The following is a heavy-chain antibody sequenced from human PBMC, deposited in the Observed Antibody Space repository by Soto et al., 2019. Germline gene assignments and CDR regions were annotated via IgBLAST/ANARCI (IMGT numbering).Heavy chain of an antibody. V-gene: IGHV3-48*04. D-gene: IGHD6-19*01. Sequence: PGGSLRLSCEASGFTFSIHSMNWVRQAPGKGLEWVSYISSSGSTIYYADSVKGRFTISRDNAKNSLYLQMNSLRAEDTAVYYCARARDSSGWPDYWGQGTLVTVPS. CDR3: ARARDSSGWPDY. CDR2: ISSSGSTI. J-gene: IGHJ4*02. CDR1: GFTFSIHS.